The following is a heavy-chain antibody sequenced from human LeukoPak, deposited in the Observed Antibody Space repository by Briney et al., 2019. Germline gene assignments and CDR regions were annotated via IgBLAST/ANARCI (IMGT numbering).Heavy chain of an antibody. D-gene: IGHD1-26*01. CDR3: AKVRGSYYYYFDY. V-gene: IGHV3-43*02. Sequence: GGSLRLSCAASGFTFDDYAMHRVRHAPGKGLEWVSLISGDGGSTYYADSVKGRFTISRDNSKNSLYLQMNSLRTEDTALYYCAKVRGSYYYYFDYWGQGTLVTVSS. CDR1: GFTFDDYA. J-gene: IGHJ4*02. CDR2: ISGDGGST.